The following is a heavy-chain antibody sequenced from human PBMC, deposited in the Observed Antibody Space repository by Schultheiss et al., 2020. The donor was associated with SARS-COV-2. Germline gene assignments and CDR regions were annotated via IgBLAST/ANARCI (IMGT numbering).Heavy chain of an antibody. CDR1: GFTVSSNY. CDR2: ISGSGGST. V-gene: IGHV3-23*01. Sequence: GGSLRLSCAASGFTVSSNYMSWVRQAPGKGLEWVSAISGSGGSTYYADSVKGRFTISRDNSKNTLYLQMNSLRAEDTAVYYCARDGGSGGSGWYGWFDPWGQGTLVTVSS. J-gene: IGHJ5*02. D-gene: IGHD6-19*01. CDR3: ARDGGSGGSGWYGWFDP.